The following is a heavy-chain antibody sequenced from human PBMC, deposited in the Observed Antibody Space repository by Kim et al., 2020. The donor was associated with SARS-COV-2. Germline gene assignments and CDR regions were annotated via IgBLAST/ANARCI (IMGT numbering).Heavy chain of an antibody. CDR1: GFTFSSYA. CDR3: AKLYDSSGYSHIDY. V-gene: IGHV3-23*01. Sequence: GGSLRLSCAASGFTFSSYAMSWVRQAPGKGLEWVSAISGSGGSTYYADSVKGRFTISRDNSKNTLYLQMNSLRAEDTAVYYCAKLYDSSGYSHIDYWGQGTLVTVSS. J-gene: IGHJ4*02. CDR2: ISGSGGST. D-gene: IGHD3-22*01.